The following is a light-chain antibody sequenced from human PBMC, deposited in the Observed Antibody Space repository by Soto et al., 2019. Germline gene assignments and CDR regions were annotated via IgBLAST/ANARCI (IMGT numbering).Light chain of an antibody. Sequence: DIVLSQNPGTLSLSPGERAPLSCRAGQRVGSNYLSWYQQKPHQPPRLLLHGASSRASGIPDRFCSSGCATAYTLTIRRLEPDDFSVYYCQQYGSSPPIPFGQGTRLEIK. J-gene: IGKJ5*01. CDR1: QRVGSNY. V-gene: IGKV3-20*01. CDR3: QQYGSSPPIP. CDR2: GAS.